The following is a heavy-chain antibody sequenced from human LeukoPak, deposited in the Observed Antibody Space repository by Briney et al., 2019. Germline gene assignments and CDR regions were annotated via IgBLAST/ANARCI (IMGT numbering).Heavy chain of an antibody. J-gene: IGHJ3*02. CDR1: GGSISSSNW. CDR3: ARHLGGAIVVVPAAGWAFDI. D-gene: IGHD2-2*01. Sequence: SGTLSLTCAVSGGSISSSNWWSWVRQPPGKGLEWIGEIYHSGSTNYNPSLKSRVTISVDTSKNQFSLKLSSVTAADTAVYYCARHLGGAIVVVPAAGWAFDIWGQGTMVTVSS. CDR2: IYHSGST. V-gene: IGHV4-4*02.